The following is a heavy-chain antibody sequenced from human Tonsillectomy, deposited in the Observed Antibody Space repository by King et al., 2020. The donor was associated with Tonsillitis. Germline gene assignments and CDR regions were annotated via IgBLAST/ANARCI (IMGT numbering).Heavy chain of an antibody. CDR1: GGSFSGYY. CDR2: INHSGST. Sequence: VQLQQWGAGLLKPSETLSLTCAVSGGSFSGYYWSWIRQPPGKGLEWIGEINHSGSTNYNPSLKSRVTISVDTSKNQFSLKLSSVTAADTAVYYCARGRFVLMVYATVNWFDPWGQGTLVTVSS. V-gene: IGHV4-34*01. D-gene: IGHD2-8*01. CDR3: ARGRFVLMVYATVNWFDP. J-gene: IGHJ5*02.